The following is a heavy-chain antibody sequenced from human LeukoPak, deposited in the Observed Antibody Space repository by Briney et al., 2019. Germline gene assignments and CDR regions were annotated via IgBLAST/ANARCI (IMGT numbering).Heavy chain of an antibody. D-gene: IGHD3-22*01. Sequence: ASVKVSCKASGYTFVNYEINWVRQATGQGLEYMGWMNSNDGNTGYAQKFQGRVTMTRDTSTNTAYMELGSLTSDDTAVYYYARGSSGYYYSPDYWGQGTLVTVSS. V-gene: IGHV1-8*01. J-gene: IGHJ4*02. CDR2: MNSNDGNT. CDR3: ARGSSGYYYSPDY. CDR1: GYTFVNYE.